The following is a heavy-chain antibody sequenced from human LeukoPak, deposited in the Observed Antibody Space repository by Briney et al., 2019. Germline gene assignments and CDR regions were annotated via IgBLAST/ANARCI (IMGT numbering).Heavy chain of an antibody. D-gene: IGHD1-26*01. V-gene: IGHV3-23*01. CDR3: AKDGELLGFDY. CDR1: GFTFSSYA. J-gene: IGHJ4*02. Sequence: GGSLRLSCAASGFTFSSYAMSWVRRAPGKGLEWVSAISGSGGSTYYADSAKGRFTISRDNSKNTLYLQMNSLRAEDTAVYYCAKDGELLGFDYWGQGTLVTVSS. CDR2: ISGSGGST.